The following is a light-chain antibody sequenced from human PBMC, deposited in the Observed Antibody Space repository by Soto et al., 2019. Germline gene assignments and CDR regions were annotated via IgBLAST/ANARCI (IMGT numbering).Light chain of an antibody. J-gene: IGKJ1*01. CDR2: GSS. Sequence: ETVLTQSPGTLSLSPGERATLSCRASQSVGSSYLSWYQQKPGQAPRLLIYGSSSRATGIPDRFSGSGSGTDFTLTVSRLEPDDFATYYCQQYNSYSWTFGQGTKVDI. CDR1: QSVGSSY. V-gene: IGKV3-20*01. CDR3: QQYNSYSWT.